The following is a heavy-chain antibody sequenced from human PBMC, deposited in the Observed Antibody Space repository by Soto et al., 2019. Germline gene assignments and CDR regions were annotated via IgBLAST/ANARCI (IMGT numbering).Heavy chain of an antibody. CDR1: GGSINTFY. CDR2: IFSSGSS. V-gene: IGHV4-4*07. CDR3: AREGSYSAYNFAHGIQLWSFDF. D-gene: IGHD5-12*01. J-gene: IGHJ4*02. Sequence: SETLSLTCTVSGGSINTFYWSWVRQPAGKGLEWIGRIFSSGSSSFNPSLESRVAMSVDTSKNHFSLNLSSVTAADMAVYYCAREGSYSAYNFAHGIQLWSFDFWGQGALVTVSS.